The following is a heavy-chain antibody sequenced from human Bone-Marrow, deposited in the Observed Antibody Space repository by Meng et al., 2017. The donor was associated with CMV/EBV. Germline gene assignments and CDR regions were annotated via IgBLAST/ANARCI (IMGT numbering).Heavy chain of an antibody. CDR3: ARAGSKYSSSWYTLRGFDY. D-gene: IGHD6-13*01. V-gene: IGHV4-34*01. J-gene: IGHJ4*02. CDR2: INHSGST. CDR1: GGSFSGYY. Sequence: SETLSLTCAVYGGSFSGYYWSWIRQPPGKGLEWIGEINHSGSTNYNPSLKSRVTISVDTSKNQFSLKLSSVTAADTAVYYCARAGSKYSSSWYTLRGFDYWGQGTLVTVSS.